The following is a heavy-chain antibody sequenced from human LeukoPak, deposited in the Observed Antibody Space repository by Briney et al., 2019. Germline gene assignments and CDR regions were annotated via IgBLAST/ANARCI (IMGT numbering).Heavy chain of an antibody. J-gene: IGHJ4*02. D-gene: IGHD3-22*01. CDR2: IYSGGST. Sequence: GGSLRLSCAASGFTVSSNYMSWVRQAPGKGLEWVSLIYSGGSTYYADSVKGRFTISRDNSKNTLYLQMNSLRAEDTAVYYCAKGSMIVVVITTDYWGQGTLVTVSS. CDR1: GFTVSSNY. V-gene: IGHV3-66*01. CDR3: AKGSMIVVVITTDY.